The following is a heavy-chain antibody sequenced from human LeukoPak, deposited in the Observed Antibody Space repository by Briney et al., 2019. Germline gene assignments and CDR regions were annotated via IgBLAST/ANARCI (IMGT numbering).Heavy chain of an antibody. V-gene: IGHV1-2*02. CDR2: IKPNSGGT. D-gene: IGHD2-2*01. CDR1: RYTFTDYY. J-gene: IGHJ6*02. CDR3: ARDHCTSSGCYEYYYYGMDV. Sequence: ASVKVSFKASRYTFTDYYIHWVRQAPGQGVEWVGWIKPNSGGTNSAQKFQGRVTMTRDTSVSTAYMELSRLRSDDTAVYCCARDHCTSSGCYEYYYYGMDVWGQGTTVTVSS.